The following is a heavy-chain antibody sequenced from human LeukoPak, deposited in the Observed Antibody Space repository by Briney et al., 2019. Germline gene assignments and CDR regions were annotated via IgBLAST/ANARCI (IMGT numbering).Heavy chain of an antibody. CDR1: GFTFSSYD. CDR3: ARDLWASGYNAPAFDI. D-gene: IGHD5-24*01. V-gene: IGHV3-48*03. J-gene: IGHJ3*02. CDR2: ISSSGSTI. Sequence: GGSLRLSCAASGFTFSSYDMNWVRQAPGKGLEWVSYISSSGSTIYYADSVKGRFTISRDNAKNSLYLQMNSLRAEDTAVYYCARDLWASGYNAPAFDIWGQGTMVTVSS.